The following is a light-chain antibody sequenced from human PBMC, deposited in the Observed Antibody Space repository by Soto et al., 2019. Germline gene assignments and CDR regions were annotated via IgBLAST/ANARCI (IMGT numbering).Light chain of an antibody. CDR1: QRVGSNY. V-gene: IGKV3D-20*02. CDR2: DAS. Sequence: EIVLTQSPGTLSLSPGERATLSCRASQRVGSNYLAWYQQKPGQPPRLLIYDASSLESGVPARFSGSGFGTDFTLTISSLQPEDFATYYCQQANSFPFTFGPGTKVDIK. J-gene: IGKJ3*01. CDR3: QQANSFPFT.